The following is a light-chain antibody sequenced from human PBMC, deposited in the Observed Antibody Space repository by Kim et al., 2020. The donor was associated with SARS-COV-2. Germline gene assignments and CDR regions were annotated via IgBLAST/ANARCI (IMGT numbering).Light chain of an antibody. CDR1: TGAVTSGYY. Sequence: GTVTLTCASSTGAVTSGYYPSWFQQKPGQAPRPLIYSTNNNHPWTPARFSGSLLGGKAALTLSGVQPEDEAEYYCLLYYGGAQSWVFGGGTQLTVL. J-gene: IGLJ3*02. CDR3: LLYYGGAQSWV. CDR2: STN. V-gene: IGLV7-43*01.